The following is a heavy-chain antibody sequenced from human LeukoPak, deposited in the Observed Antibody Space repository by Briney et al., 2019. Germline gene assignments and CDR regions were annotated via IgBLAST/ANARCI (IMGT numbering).Heavy chain of an antibody. CDR1: GGSFSGYY. CDR3: ARVSADYYDSSGYYQNYFDY. D-gene: IGHD3-22*01. V-gene: IGHV4-34*01. CDR2: INHSGST. Sequence: SETLSLTCAVYGGSFSGYYWSWIRQPPGKGLEWIGEINHSGSTNYNPSLKSRVTISVDTSKNQFSLKLSSVTAADTAVYYCARVSADYYDSSGYYQNYFDYWGQGTLVTVSS. J-gene: IGHJ4*02.